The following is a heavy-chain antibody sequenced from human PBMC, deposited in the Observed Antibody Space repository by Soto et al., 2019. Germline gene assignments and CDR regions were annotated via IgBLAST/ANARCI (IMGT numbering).Heavy chain of an antibody. J-gene: IGHJ6*03. CDR3: ARVGYYDFWSGYYYMDV. D-gene: IGHD3-3*01. CDR2: ISAYNGNT. Sequence: QVQLVQSGAEVKKPGASVKVSCKASGYTFTSYGISWVRQAPGQGLEWMGWISAYNGNTNYAQKLQGRDTMTTDTSTSTAYKELRSLRSDDTAVYYCARVGYYDFWSGYYYMDVWGKGTTVTVSS. V-gene: IGHV1-18*01. CDR1: GYTFTSYG.